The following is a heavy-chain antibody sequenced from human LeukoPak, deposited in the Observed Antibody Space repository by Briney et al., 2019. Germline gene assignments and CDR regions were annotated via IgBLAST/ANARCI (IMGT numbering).Heavy chain of an antibody. CDR1: GDSISSSDYC. CDR3: ARQEQWLVLGPYYFDY. CDR2: IHRSGRT. J-gene: IGHJ4*02. Sequence: PSETLSLTCIVSGDSISSSDYCWAWIRQPPGKGLEWIASIHRSGRTYYNPSLKSRVTISVDTSRNHFSLMLSSVSVAGTAVYHCARQEQWLVLGPYYFDYWGQGNLVTVSS. D-gene: IGHD6-19*01. V-gene: IGHV4-39*01.